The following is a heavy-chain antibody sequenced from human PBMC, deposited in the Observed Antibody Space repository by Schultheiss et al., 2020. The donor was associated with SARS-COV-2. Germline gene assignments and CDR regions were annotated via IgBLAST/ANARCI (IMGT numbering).Heavy chain of an antibody. Sequence: GGSLRLSCAASGFTFSDYYMSWIRQAPGKGLEWVSYISSSGSTIYYADSVKGRFTISRDNSKNTLYLQMNSLRAEDTAVHYCARGDYGGTFDYWGQGTLVTVSS. CDR3: ARGDYGGTFDY. V-gene: IGHV3-11*04. D-gene: IGHD4-23*01. CDR1: GFTFSDYY. J-gene: IGHJ4*02. CDR2: ISSSGSTI.